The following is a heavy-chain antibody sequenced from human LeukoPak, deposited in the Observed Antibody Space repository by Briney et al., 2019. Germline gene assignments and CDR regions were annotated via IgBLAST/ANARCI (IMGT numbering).Heavy chain of an antibody. V-gene: IGHV4-34*01. CDR3: ARGPMVTIFGVVKPRFDY. J-gene: IGHJ4*02. D-gene: IGHD3-3*01. CDR2: INHSGST. Sequence: SETLSLTCAVYGGSFSGYYWSWIRQPPGKGLEWMGEINHSGSTNYNPSLKSRDTISVDTSKNQFSLKPSSVTAADTAVYYCARGPMVTIFGVVKPRFDYWGQGTLVTVSS. CDR1: GGSFSGYY.